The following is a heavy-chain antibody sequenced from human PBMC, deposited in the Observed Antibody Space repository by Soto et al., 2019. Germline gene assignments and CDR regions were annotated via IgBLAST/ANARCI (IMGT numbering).Heavy chain of an antibody. V-gene: IGHV6-1*01. J-gene: IGHJ6*02. D-gene: IGHD5-12*01. Sequence: SQTLSLPCAISGDSVSSNGAAWNWIRRSPSRGLQWLGRTYYRSKWNNDYADSVKGRFTISRDNAKNSLYLQMNSLRAEDTAVYYCARWWLRFSGMDVWGQGTTVTVSS. CDR3: ARWWLRFSGMDV. CDR2: TYYRSKWNN. CDR1: GDSVSSNGAA.